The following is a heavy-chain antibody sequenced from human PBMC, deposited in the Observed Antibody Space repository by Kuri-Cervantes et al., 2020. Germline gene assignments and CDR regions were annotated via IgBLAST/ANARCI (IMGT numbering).Heavy chain of an antibody. V-gene: IGHV3-72*01. CDR3: ARVVAATGYSFDS. J-gene: IGHJ4*02. CDR1: GFTFSDHY. CDR2: TRDKAHSYTT. D-gene: IGHD2-15*01. Sequence: GESLKISCAASGFTFSDHYMDWVCQAPGKGLEWVGRTRDKAHSYTTEYAASVKGRFTISRDDSKKSLYLQMNSLKTEDTAVYYCARVVAATGYSFDSWGQGTLVTVSS.